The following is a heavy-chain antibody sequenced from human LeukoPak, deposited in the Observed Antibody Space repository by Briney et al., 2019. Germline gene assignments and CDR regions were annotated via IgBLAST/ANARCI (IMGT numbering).Heavy chain of an antibody. J-gene: IGHJ4*02. V-gene: IGHV3-33*06. D-gene: IGHD3-10*01. Sequence: GRSLRLSCAASGFAFSSYGMHWLRQAPDRGLEWLAVIWYDGSNKYYADSVKGRFTISRDNSKNTLYLQMNSLRAEDTAVYYCAKDRSGISDYWGQGTLVTVSS. CDR3: AKDRSGISDY. CDR2: IWYDGSNK. CDR1: GFAFSSYG.